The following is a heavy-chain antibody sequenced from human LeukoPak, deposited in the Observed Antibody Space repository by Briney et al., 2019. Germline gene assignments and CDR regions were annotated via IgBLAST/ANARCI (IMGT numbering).Heavy chain of an antibody. CDR3: ARDQSWTTGFDV. CDR2: TYYYRSEWHN. CDR1: GDSVSSNSVT. Sequence: SQTLSLTCAISGDSVSSNSVTWSWIRQSPSRGLEWLGRTYYYRSEWHNDYAISVKSRMIINPDTSKNQFSLHLKSMTPEDTAVYYCARDQSWTTGFDVWGQGTIATVSS. V-gene: IGHV6-1*01. D-gene: IGHD2-8*02. J-gene: IGHJ3*01.